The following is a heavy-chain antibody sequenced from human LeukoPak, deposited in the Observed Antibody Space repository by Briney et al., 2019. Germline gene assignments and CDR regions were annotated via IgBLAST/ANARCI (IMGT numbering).Heavy chain of an antibody. CDR2: ITSGSSYI. D-gene: IGHD3-16*02. J-gene: IGHJ3*02. Sequence: PGGSLRLSCVASGFTFSSYNMNWVRQAPGQGLEWVSSITSGSSYIYYADSVKGRFTISRHNAKNSLYLQMNSLRAEDTAVYYCARVPAGVIGMKDAFDIWGQGTMVTVSS. CDR3: ARVPAGVIGMKDAFDI. CDR1: GFTFSSYN. V-gene: IGHV3-21*01.